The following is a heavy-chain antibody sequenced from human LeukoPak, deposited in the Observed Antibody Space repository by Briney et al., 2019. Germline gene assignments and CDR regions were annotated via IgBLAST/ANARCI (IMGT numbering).Heavy chain of an antibody. J-gene: IGHJ4*02. D-gene: IGHD6-13*01. CDR1: GFTFSSYA. CDR2: ISSNGGNT. Sequence: PGGSLRLSCAASGFTFSSYAMHWVRQAPRKGLEYVSAISSNGGNTYYANSVKGRFTISRDNSKNTLYLQMGSLRAEDMAVYYCARTGYSSSWYENPGDYWGQGTLVTVSS. V-gene: IGHV3-64*01. CDR3: ARTGYSSSWYENPGDY.